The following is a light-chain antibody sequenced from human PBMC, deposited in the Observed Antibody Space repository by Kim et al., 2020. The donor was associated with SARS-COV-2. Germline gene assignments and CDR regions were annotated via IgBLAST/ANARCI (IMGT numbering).Light chain of an antibody. V-gene: IGKV3-11*01. CDR1: QSVSTY. J-gene: IGKJ4*01. Sequence: LSTGERATLSCRASQSVSTYLAWYQQKPGQAPRLLIYDACNRATGIPARFSGSGSGTDFTLTISSLEPEDFAVYYCQQRSNWPLTFGGGTKVDIK. CDR3: QQRSNWPLT. CDR2: DAC.